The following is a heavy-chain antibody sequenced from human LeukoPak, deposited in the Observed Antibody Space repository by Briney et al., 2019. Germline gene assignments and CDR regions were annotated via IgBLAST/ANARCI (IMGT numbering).Heavy chain of an antibody. CDR3: ARDVRGPTVTTANR. Sequence: SVKVSCKASGGTFSSYAISWVRQAPGQGLEWMGGIIPIFGTANYAQKFQGRVTITTDESTSTAYMELSSLRSDDTAVYYCARDVRGPTVTTANRWGQGTLVTVSS. D-gene: IGHD4-11*01. V-gene: IGHV1-69*05. CDR2: IIPIFGTA. J-gene: IGHJ4*02. CDR1: GGTFSSYA.